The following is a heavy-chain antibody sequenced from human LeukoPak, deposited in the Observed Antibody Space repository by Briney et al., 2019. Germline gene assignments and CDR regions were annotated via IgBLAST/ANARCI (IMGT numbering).Heavy chain of an antibody. Sequence: QAGGSLILSCAASGFTFSSSGMSWVRQAPGKGLEWVSTISGSGSSTYYADSVKGRFTISRDNSKNTLYLQMNSLRAEDTAIYYCAKRDSSNMAYFDPWGQGTLVTVSS. V-gene: IGHV3-23*01. CDR3: AKRDSSNMAYFDP. D-gene: IGHD6-13*01. CDR2: ISGSGSST. CDR1: GFTFSSSG. J-gene: IGHJ5*02.